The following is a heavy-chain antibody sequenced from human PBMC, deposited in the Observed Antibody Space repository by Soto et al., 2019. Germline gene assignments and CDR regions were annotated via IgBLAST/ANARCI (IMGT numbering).Heavy chain of an antibody. CDR3: ARHREPRLWFGELNFDY. CDR1: GYSFTSYW. CDR2: IYPGDSDT. Sequence: PGESLKISCKGSGYSFTSYWIGWVRQMPGKGLEWMGIIYPGDSDTRYSPSFQGQVTISADKSISTAYLQWSGLKASDTAMYYCARHREPRLWFGELNFDYWGQGTLVTVSS. J-gene: IGHJ4*02. V-gene: IGHV5-51*01. D-gene: IGHD3-10*01.